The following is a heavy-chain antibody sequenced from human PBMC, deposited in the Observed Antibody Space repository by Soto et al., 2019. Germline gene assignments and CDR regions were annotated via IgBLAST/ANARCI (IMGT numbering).Heavy chain of an antibody. Sequence: QVQLVQSGAEVKRPGASVTVSCKTSGYTFSSIGISWVRQAPGQGLEWMGWISPHKGDTYYAQRLQGRVTLTTDTSTSTAYMELRSLRSDDTAVYYCARGWREYSSSCAFDIWGQGTMVTVSS. CDR3: ARGWREYSSSCAFDI. J-gene: IGHJ3*02. CDR2: ISPHKGDT. D-gene: IGHD6-6*01. CDR1: GYTFSSIG. V-gene: IGHV1-18*01.